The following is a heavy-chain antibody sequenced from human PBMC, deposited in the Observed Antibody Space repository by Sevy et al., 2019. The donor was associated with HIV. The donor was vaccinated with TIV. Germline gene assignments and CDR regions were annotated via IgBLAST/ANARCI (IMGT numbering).Heavy chain of an antibody. CDR2: ISAYNGNT. D-gene: IGHD3-3*01. V-gene: IGHV1-18*01. J-gene: IGHJ3*02. CDR1: GYTFTSYG. CDR3: AGGYYDFWSGYYRRDAFDI. Sequence: ASVKVSCTASGYTFTSYGISWVRQAPGQGLEWMGWISAYNGNTNYAQKLQGRVTLTTDTSTSTAYMELRGLRSDDTAVYYCAGGYYDFWSGYYRRDAFDIWGQGTMVTVSS.